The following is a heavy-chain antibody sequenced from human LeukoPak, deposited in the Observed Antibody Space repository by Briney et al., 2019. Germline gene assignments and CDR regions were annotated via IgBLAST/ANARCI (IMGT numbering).Heavy chain of an antibody. V-gene: IGHV3-53*04. Sequence: GGSLRLSCAASGFTVSGNFMSWVRQAPGKGLEWVSVIYNDGSTYYADSVKGRFTISRRNSDNTLFLQMNSLRAEDTAVYYCARIPYQNDFNYWGQGTLVTVSS. CDR1: GFTVSGNF. D-gene: IGHD2-2*01. CDR3: ARIPYQNDFNY. CDR2: IYNDGST. J-gene: IGHJ4*02.